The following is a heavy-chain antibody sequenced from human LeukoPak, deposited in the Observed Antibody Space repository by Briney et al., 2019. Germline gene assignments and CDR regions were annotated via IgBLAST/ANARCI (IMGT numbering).Heavy chain of an antibody. CDR2: IKPNSGVT. D-gene: IGHD2-21*02. J-gene: IGHJ4*02. V-gene: IGHV1-2*02. CDR3: ARPTYCGSNCYFNFDY. CDR1: GYTFATYF. Sequence: GASVKVSCKTSGYTFATYFMHWVRQAPGHGLEWMGYIKPNSGVTNYAQKFRGGVTMTWDTSISTAYIELSGLTSDDTAIYYCARPTYCGSNCYFNFDYWGQGTLVTVSS.